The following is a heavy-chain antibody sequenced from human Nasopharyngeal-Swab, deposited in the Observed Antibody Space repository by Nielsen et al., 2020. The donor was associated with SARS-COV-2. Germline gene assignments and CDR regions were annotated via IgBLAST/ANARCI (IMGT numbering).Heavy chain of an antibody. J-gene: IGHJ4*02. D-gene: IGHD3-3*01. CDR1: GYSFTGYY. Sequence: ASVKVSCKASGYSFTGYYIHWVRQAPGQGLQWMGWINPNGGGTNYAQKLQGRITLTRDTSISTAYMDLSRLKADDTAVVYCARSPSVTIHRFNYFDFWGQGSLVTVSP. CDR3: ARSPSVTIHRFNYFDF. CDR2: INPNGGGT. V-gene: IGHV1-2*02.